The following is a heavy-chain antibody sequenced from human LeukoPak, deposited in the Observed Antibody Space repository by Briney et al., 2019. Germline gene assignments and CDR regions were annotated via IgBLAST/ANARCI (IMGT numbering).Heavy chain of an antibody. D-gene: IGHD2-15*01. CDR2: INSDGSST. Sequence: GGSLRLSCAASGFTFSSYWMHWVRQAPGKGLVWVSRINSDGSSTSYADSVKGRFTISRDNAKNTLYLQMNSLRAEDTAVYYCARDSQEWSCGSRLHMDVWDKGPTV. CDR1: GFTFSSYW. V-gene: IGHV3-74*01. J-gene: IGHJ6*03. CDR3: ARDSQEWSCGSRLHMDV.